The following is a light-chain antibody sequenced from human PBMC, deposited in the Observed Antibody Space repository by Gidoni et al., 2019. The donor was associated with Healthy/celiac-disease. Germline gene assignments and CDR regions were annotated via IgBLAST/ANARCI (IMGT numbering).Light chain of an antibody. V-gene: IGKV1-39*01. CDR3: QQSYSTPMYT. Sequence: DIQMTQSPSSLSASVGDRVTITCRASQSISSYLTWYQQKPGKAPKLLISAASSLQSGVPSRFSGSGSGTDFTLTVSSLQPEDFATYYCQQSYSTPMYTFGQGTKLEIK. CDR2: AAS. J-gene: IGKJ2*01. CDR1: QSISSY.